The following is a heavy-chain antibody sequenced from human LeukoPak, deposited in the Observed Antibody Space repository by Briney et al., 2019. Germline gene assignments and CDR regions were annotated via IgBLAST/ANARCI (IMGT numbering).Heavy chain of an antibody. CDR1: GYTFTGYY. D-gene: IGHD3-22*01. CDR2: INPNSGGT. Sequence: ASVTVSCKASGYTFTGYYMHWVRQAPGQGREWMGWINPNSGGTNYAQRFQGRVTITRDTSISTVYMELSSLRSEDTAVYYCAAVSDFLFRYDSSGYYYGEGAFDIWGQGTMVTVSS. J-gene: IGHJ3*02. CDR3: AAVSDFLFRYDSSGYYYGEGAFDI. V-gene: IGHV1-2*02.